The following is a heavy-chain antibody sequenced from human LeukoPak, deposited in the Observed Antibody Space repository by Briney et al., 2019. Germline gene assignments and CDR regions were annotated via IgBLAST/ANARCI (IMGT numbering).Heavy chain of an antibody. CDR3: ARDVTSPEAFDI. J-gene: IGHJ3*02. CDR1: GFTFSSYS. CDR2: ISSSGNTI. Sequence: GGSLRLSCAASGFTFSSYSMNWVRQAPGKGLEWVSYISSSGNTIYYADSVKGRFTISRDNVTNSLYLQMNSLRAEDTAVYYCARDVTSPEAFDIWGQGTMVTVSS. D-gene: IGHD2-21*02. V-gene: IGHV3-48*01.